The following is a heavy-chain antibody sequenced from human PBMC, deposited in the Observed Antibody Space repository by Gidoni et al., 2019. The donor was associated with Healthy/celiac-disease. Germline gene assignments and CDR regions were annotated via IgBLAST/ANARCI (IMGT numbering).Heavy chain of an antibody. CDR1: GFTFSSYG. V-gene: IGHV3-30*18. J-gene: IGHJ5*02. CDR3: AKAGPPLAVAGTLRRSWFDP. CDR2: RSYDGSNK. D-gene: IGHD6-19*01. Sequence: QVQLVESGGGVVQPGRSLRLSCAASGFTFSSYGMHWVRQAPGKGLEWVAVRSYDGSNKYYADSVKGRFTISRDNSKNTLYLQMNSLRAEDTAVYYCAKAGPPLAVAGTLRRSWFDPWGQGTLVTVSS.